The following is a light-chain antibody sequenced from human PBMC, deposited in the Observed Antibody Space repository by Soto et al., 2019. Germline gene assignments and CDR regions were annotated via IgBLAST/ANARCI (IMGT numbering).Light chain of an antibody. J-gene: IGLJ3*02. Sequence: QSVLTQPPSASATPGQRVTISCSGSSSNIGSNTVNWYQHLPGTPPKLVIYYNDQRPSGVPDRFSGSRSGTSASLAISGLQSEDEADYYCATWDDSLSGWVLGGGTKVTV. CDR1: SSNIGSNT. V-gene: IGLV1-44*01. CDR3: ATWDDSLSGWV. CDR2: YND.